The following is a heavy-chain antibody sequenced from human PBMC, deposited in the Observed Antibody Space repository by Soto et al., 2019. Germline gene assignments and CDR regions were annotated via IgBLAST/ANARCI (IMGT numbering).Heavy chain of an antibody. D-gene: IGHD6-13*01. CDR2: MNPNSGNT. V-gene: IGHV1-8*01. CDR3: ARVESSSWYEIRDY. J-gene: IGHJ4*02. Sequence: ASVKVSCKASGYTFTSYDINWVRQATGQGLEWMGWMNPNSGNTGYAQKFQGRVTMTRNTSISTAYMELSSLRSEDTAVYYCARVESSSWYEIRDYWGQGTLVTVSS. CDR1: GYTFTSYD.